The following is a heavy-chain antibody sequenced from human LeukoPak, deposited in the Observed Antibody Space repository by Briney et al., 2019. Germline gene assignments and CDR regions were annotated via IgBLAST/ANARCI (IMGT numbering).Heavy chain of an antibody. J-gene: IGHJ3*02. CDR2: IYYSGDT. Sequence: SETLSLTCTVSGGSISGYFWSWIRQSPGGGLEWIGYIYYSGDTAYNPSLRSRVTMSVDTSKNQFSLKLSSVTAADTAVYYCARSHYDAFDIWGHGTMVTVS. CDR1: GGSISGYF. CDR3: ARSHYDAFDI. D-gene: IGHD3-10*01. V-gene: IGHV4-59*12.